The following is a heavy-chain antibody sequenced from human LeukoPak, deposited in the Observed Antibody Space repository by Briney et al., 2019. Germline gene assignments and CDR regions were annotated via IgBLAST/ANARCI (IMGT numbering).Heavy chain of an antibody. CDR2: IYYSGST. CDR3: AGGDYGHGYFDY. Sequence: SETLSLTCTVSGGSISSSSYYWGWIRQPPGKGLEWIGSIYYSGSTYYNPSLKSRVTISVDTSKNQFSLKLSSVTAADTAVYYCAGGDYGHGYFDYWGQGTLVTVSS. D-gene: IGHD4-17*01. J-gene: IGHJ4*02. V-gene: IGHV4-39*07. CDR1: GGSISSSSYY.